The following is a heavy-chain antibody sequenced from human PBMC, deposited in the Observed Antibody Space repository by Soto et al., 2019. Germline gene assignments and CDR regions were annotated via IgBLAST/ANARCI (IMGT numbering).Heavy chain of an antibody. D-gene: IGHD6-13*01. V-gene: IGHV3-7*01. J-gene: IGHJ6*02. CDR3: ASGGIAAAAKGYCYYGMDV. CDR1: GFTFSSYG. CDR2: IKQDGSEK. Sequence: GGSLRLSCAASGFTFSSYGMSWVRQAPGKGLEWVAKIKQDGSEKYYVNSVKGRFTISRDNAKNSLYLQMNSLRAEDTAVYYCASGGIAAAAKGYCYYGMDVWGQGTTVTVSS.